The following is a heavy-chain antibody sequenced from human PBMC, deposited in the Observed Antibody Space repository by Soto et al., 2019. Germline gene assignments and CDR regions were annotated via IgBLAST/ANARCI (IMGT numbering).Heavy chain of an antibody. V-gene: IGHV1-2*04. CDR3: ARSPGVVVTAMYYFDY. CDR1: GYTFTGYY. Sequence: ASVKVSCKASGYTFTGYYMHWVRQAPGQGLEWMGWINPNSGGTNYAQKFQGWVTMTRDTSISTAYKELSRLRSDDTAVYYCARSPGVVVTAMYYFDYWGQGTLVTVSS. CDR2: INPNSGGT. D-gene: IGHD2-21*02. J-gene: IGHJ4*02.